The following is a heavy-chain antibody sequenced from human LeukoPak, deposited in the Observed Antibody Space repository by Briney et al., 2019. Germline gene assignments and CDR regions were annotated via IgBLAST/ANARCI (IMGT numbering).Heavy chain of an antibody. CDR1: GGSISSYY. J-gene: IGHJ3*02. V-gene: IGHV4-59*08. CDR2: IYYSGST. CDR3: ARLRYYYDSRGAFDI. D-gene: IGHD3-22*01. Sequence: SETLSLTCTVSGGSISSYYWSWIRRPPGKGLEWIGYIYYSGSTNYNPSLKSRVTISVDTSKNQFSLKLSSVTAADTAVYYCARLRYYYDSRGAFDIWGQGTMVTVSS.